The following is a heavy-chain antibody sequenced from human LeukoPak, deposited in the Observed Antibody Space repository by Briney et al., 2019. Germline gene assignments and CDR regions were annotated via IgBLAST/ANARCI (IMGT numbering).Heavy chain of an antibody. V-gene: IGHV3-21*01. CDR3: ARENHGSFDY. J-gene: IGHJ4*02. Sequence: GGSLRLSCAASRFSFSTWSVNWVRQAPGKGLEWVSSISSSSRYIYYADSVKGRFTISRDNAKNSLYLQMNSLRVEDTAVYYCARENHGSFDYWGQGTLVTVSS. CDR1: RFSFSTWS. D-gene: IGHD1-14*01. CDR2: ISSSSRYI.